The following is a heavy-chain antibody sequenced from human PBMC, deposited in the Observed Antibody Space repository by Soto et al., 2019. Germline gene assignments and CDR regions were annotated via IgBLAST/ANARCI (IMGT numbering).Heavy chain of an antibody. D-gene: IGHD3-3*01. CDR2: ISSSSSYI. J-gene: IGHJ5*02. Sequence: GGSLRLSCAASGFTFSSYSMNWVRQAPGKGLEWVSSISSSSSYIYYADSVKGRFTISRDNAKNSLYLQMNSLRAEDTAVYYCARGFYDFWSGSPGDWFDPWGQGTLVTVSS. CDR3: ARGFYDFWSGSPGDWFDP. CDR1: GFTFSSYS. V-gene: IGHV3-21*01.